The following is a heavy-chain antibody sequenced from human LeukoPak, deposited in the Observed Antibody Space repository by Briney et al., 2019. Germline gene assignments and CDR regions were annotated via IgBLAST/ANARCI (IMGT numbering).Heavy chain of an antibody. Sequence: GSLRLSCAASGFTFSSYGMHWVRQAPGKGLEWVAVISYDGNNKYYADSVKGRFTISRDNSKNTLYLQMNSLRAEDTAVYYCAKVLSRYANDAFDIWGQGTMVTVSS. V-gene: IGHV3-30*18. CDR2: ISYDGNNK. J-gene: IGHJ3*02. CDR3: AKVLSRYANDAFDI. CDR1: GFTFSSYG. D-gene: IGHD2-2*01.